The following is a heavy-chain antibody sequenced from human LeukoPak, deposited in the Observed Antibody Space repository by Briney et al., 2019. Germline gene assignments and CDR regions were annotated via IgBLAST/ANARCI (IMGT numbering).Heavy chain of an antibody. CDR3: ARDRGYYDSSGYYFDY. V-gene: IGHV4-59*01. CDR1: GGSISSYY. D-gene: IGHD3-22*01. Sequence: PSETLSLTCTVSGGSISSYYWSWIRQPPGKGLEWIGDIYYSGSTNYNPSLKSRVTISVDTSKNQFSLKLSSVTAADTAVYYCARDRGYYDSSGYYFDYRGQGTLVTVSS. CDR2: IYYSGST. J-gene: IGHJ4*02.